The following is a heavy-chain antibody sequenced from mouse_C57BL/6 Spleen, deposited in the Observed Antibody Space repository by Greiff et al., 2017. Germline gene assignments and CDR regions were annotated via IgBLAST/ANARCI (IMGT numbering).Heavy chain of an antibody. J-gene: IGHJ2*01. V-gene: IGHV1-81*01. CDR3: GGGSSPY. CDR2: IYPRSGNT. CDR1: GYTFTSYG. D-gene: IGHD1-1*01. Sequence: QVHVKQSGAELARPGASVKLSCKASGYTFTSYGISWVKQRTGQGLEWIGEIYPRSGNTYSNEKFKGKATLTADKSSSTAYMELRSLTSGDSAVYFCGGGSSPYWGQGTTLTVSS.